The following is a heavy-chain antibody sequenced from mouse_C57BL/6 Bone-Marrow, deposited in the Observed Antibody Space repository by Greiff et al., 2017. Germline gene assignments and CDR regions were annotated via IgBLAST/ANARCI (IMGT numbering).Heavy chain of an antibody. Sequence: VQLKQSGAELVRLGASVKLSCTASGFNIKDDYMHWVKQRPEQGLEWIGWIDPENGDPEYASKFQGKATITADTSSNTAYLQLSSRTSEDTAVYYCTTWGVTATFYYFDYWGQGTTLTVSS. J-gene: IGHJ2*01. CDR1: GFNIKDDY. V-gene: IGHV14-4*01. CDR2: IDPENGDP. D-gene: IGHD2-1*01. CDR3: TTWGVTATFYYFDY.